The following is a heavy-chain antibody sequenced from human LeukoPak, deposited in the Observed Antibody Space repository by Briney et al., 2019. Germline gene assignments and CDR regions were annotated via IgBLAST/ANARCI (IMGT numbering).Heavy chain of an antibody. Sequence: GASVKVSCKASGYTFTGYYMHWVRQAPGQGLEWMGWISPNSGATNYAQKFQGRVTMTRDTSISTVYMELSSLRSEDTAVYYCARETNTGYSYGYYSYWGQGTLVTVSS. V-gene: IGHV1-2*02. CDR1: GYTFTGYY. CDR3: ARETNTGYSYGYYSY. J-gene: IGHJ4*02. CDR2: ISPNSGAT. D-gene: IGHD5-18*01.